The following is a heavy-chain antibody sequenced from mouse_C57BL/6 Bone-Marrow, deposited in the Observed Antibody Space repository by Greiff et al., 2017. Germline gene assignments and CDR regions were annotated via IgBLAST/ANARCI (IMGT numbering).Heavy chain of an antibody. D-gene: IGHD1-1*01. CDR1: GFTFSDYG. Sequence: EVKLMESGGGLVQPGGSLKLSCAASGFTFSDYGMAWVRQAPRKGPEWVAFISNLAYSIYYADTVTGRFTISRENAKNTLDLEMSSLRSEDTAMYYCARRLRFYAMDYWGQGTSVTVSS. V-gene: IGHV5-15*01. J-gene: IGHJ4*01. CDR2: ISNLAYSI. CDR3: ARRLRFYAMDY.